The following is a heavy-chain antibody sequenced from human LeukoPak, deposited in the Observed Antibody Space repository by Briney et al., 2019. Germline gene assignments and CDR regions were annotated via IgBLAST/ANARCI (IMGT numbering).Heavy chain of an antibody. V-gene: IGHV3-23*01. J-gene: IGHJ4*02. Sequence: PGGSLRLSCAASGFTFSSYAMSWVRQAPGKGLEWVSAISGSGGSTYYADSVKGRFTIPRDNSKNTLYLQMNSLGAEDTALYYCAKDAAYGDYPFDYWGQGTLVTVSS. CDR3: AKDAAYGDYPFDY. CDR1: GFTFSSYA. CDR2: ISGSGGST. D-gene: IGHD4-17*01.